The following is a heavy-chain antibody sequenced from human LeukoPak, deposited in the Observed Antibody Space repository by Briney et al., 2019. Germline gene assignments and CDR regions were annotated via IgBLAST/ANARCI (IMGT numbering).Heavy chain of an antibody. D-gene: IGHD5-12*01. CDR1: GGSISSYY. J-gene: IGHJ4*02. CDR3: ARGGIRGYSAFDNLDF. Sequence: SETLSLTCTVSGGSISSYYWSWIRQPPGKGLEWIGYIYYSGSTYYNPSLKSRVSMSVDTSKNQFSLTLTSVTVADTAFYYCARGGIRGYSAFDNLDFWGLGTHVTVSS. CDR2: IYYSGST. V-gene: IGHV4-59*01.